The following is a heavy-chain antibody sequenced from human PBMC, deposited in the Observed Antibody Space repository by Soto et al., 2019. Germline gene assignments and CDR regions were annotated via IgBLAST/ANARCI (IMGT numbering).Heavy chain of an antibody. Sequence: EVQLVESGGGLVKPGGSLRLSCAASGFTFSSYSMNWVRQAPGKGLEWVSSISSSSSYIYYADSVKGRFTISRDNAKNALYMQMNSRRAEDTAVYYCARLYSSSWYGVDYWGHGGLVTVSS. CDR3: ARLYSSSWYGVDY. CDR2: ISSSSSYI. J-gene: IGHJ4*01. V-gene: IGHV3-21*01. D-gene: IGHD6-13*01. CDR1: GFTFSSYS.